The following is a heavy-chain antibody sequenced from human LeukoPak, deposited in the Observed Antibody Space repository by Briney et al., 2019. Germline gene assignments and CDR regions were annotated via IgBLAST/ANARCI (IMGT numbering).Heavy chain of an antibody. V-gene: IGHV1-2*02. CDR3: AIAPYCSSTSCPNWFDP. Sequence: ASVKVSCKASGYTFTGYYMHWVRQAPGQGLEWMGWINPNSGGTNYAQKFQGRVTMTRDTSISTAYMELRRLRSDDTAVYYCAIAPYCSSTSCPNWFDPWGQGTLVTVSS. D-gene: IGHD2-2*01. CDR1: GYTFTGYY. J-gene: IGHJ5*02. CDR2: INPNSGGT.